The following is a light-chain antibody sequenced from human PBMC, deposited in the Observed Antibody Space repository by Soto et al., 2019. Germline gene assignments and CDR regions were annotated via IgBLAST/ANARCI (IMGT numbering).Light chain of an antibody. CDR3: QQYESYPYT. J-gene: IGKJ2*01. CDR1: QSIQTW. Sequence: DIHMPQSPSTLSASVGDRVTISCRASQSIQTWLAWYQQRPGKAPNLLIFDASDLASGVSSRFSGSGSGAEFTLTISSLQADDFATYYCQQYESYPYTFGRGTRREIK. V-gene: IGKV1-5*01. CDR2: DAS.